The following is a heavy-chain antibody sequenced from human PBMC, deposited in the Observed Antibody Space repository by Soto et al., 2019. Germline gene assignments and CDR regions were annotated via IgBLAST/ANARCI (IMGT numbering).Heavy chain of an antibody. D-gene: IGHD6-6*01. CDR3: SRERAARLDY. Sequence: GGSLRLSCGASGFTFSSYAMHWVRQAPGKGLEYVSAISSNGGSTYYADSLKGRFTISRDNAKNSVYLQMNRLRAEDTATYYCSRERAARLDYWGQGTLVTVSS. V-gene: IGHV3-64*02. J-gene: IGHJ4*02. CDR1: GFTFSSYA. CDR2: ISSNGGST.